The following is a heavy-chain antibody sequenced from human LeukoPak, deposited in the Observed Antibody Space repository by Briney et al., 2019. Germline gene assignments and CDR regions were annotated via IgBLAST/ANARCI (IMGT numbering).Heavy chain of an antibody. Sequence: GGSLRLSCAASGFTFSTFAMNWVRQAPGKGLEWVSGISGSGGSTYYADSVKGRFTISRDNSKNTLYLQMISLRAEDTAVYFCARVEGVAMAGPLGSRGQGSLVTVSS. J-gene: IGHJ4*02. D-gene: IGHD6-19*01. CDR1: GFTFSTFA. V-gene: IGHV3-23*01. CDR2: ISGSGGST. CDR3: ARVEGVAMAGPLGS.